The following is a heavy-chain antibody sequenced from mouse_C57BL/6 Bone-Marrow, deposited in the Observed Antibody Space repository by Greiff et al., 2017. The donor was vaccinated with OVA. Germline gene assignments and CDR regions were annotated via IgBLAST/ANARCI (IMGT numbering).Heavy chain of an antibody. Sequence: VQRVESGPGLVAPSQSLSITCTVSGFSLTSYAISWVRQPPGKGLEWLGVLWTGGGTNYNSALKSRLSISKDNSKSQVFLKMNSLQTDDTARYYCARKGWFPYYYAMDYWGQGTSVTVSS. CDR2: LWTGGGT. V-gene: IGHV2-9-1*01. D-gene: IGHD2-3*01. J-gene: IGHJ4*01. CDR3: ARKGWFPYYYAMDY. CDR1: GFSLTSYA.